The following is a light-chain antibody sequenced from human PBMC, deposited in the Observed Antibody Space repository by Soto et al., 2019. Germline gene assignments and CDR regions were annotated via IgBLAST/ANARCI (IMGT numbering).Light chain of an antibody. V-gene: IGKV2-28*01. CDR2: LGS. Sequence: EIDMTQSPLSLPVTPGEPASISCRSSQSLSHRNGKTYLDWYLQKPGQSPHLLIYLGSNRASGVPDRFTGSGSGTDFTLKISGVEAEDVGVYYCMQALQSPRTFGQGTKLEIK. J-gene: IGKJ2*01. CDR3: MQALQSPRT. CDR1: QSLSHRNGKTY.